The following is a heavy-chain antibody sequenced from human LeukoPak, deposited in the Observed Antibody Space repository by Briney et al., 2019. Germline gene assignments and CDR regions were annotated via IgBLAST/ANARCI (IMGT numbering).Heavy chain of an antibody. J-gene: IGHJ3*02. Sequence: ASVKVSCKVSGYTLTELSMHWVRQAPGKGLEWMGGLDPEDGETIYAQKFQGRVTMTEDTSTDTAYMELSSLRSEDTAVYYCATDFMVRELRGGYAFDIWGQGTMVTVSS. CDR3: ATDFMVRELRGGYAFDI. CDR2: LDPEDGET. D-gene: IGHD1-26*01. V-gene: IGHV1-24*01. CDR1: GYTLTELS.